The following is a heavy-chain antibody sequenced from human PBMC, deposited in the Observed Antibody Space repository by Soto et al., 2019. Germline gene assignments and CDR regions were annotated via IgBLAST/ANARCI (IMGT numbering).Heavy chain of an antibody. V-gene: IGHV1-69*13. J-gene: IGHJ6*02. CDR3: ARDGVVVAATHYYCGMDV. CDR2: IIPIFGTA. Sequence: GASVKVSCKASGGTFSSYAISWVRQAPGQGLEWMGGIIPIFGTANYAQKFQGRVTITADESTSTAYMELSSLRSEDTAVYYCARDGVVVAATHYYCGMDVCRQGPTVTVCS. CDR1: GGTFSSYA. D-gene: IGHD2-15*01.